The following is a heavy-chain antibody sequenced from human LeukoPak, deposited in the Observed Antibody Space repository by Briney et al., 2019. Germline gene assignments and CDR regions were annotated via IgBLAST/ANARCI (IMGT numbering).Heavy chain of an antibody. J-gene: IGHJ4*02. CDR2: ISSSSSYI. V-gene: IGHV3-21*01. CDR3: AGAHSSGWPTRTHFDY. D-gene: IGHD6-19*01. Sequence: GGSLRLSCAASGFTFSSYSMTWVRQAPGKGLEWVSSISSSSSYIYYADSVKGRFTISRDNAKNSLYLQMNSLRAEDTAVYYCAGAHSSGWPTRTHFDYWGQGTLVTVSS. CDR1: GFTFSSYS.